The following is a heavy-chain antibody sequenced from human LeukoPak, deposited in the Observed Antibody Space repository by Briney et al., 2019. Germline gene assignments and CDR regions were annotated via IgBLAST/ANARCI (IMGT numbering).Heavy chain of an antibody. V-gene: IGHV4-4*07. Sequence: PSETLSLTSTVSGGSVSSHYWNWIRQPAGKGLEWIGRIYNGGSTNYNPSLESRVTISLDRSKNQFSLKLTSVTAADTAVYYCANSISMDFQYWGQGTLVTVSS. J-gene: IGHJ4*02. CDR2: IYNGGST. CDR1: GGSVSSHY. CDR3: ANSISMDFQY. D-gene: IGHD2/OR15-2a*01.